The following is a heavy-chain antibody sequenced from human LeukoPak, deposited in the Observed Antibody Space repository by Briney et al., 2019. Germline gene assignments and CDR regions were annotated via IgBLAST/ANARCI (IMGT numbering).Heavy chain of an antibody. J-gene: IGHJ4*02. D-gene: IGHD5-24*01. CDR1: GFTVSSNY. V-gene: IGHV3-53*01. CDR2: IYSGGST. CDR3: ARAEKATIFDY. Sequence: GGSLRLSCAASGFTVSSNYMSWVRQAPGKGLGWVSVIYSGGSTYYADSVKGRFTISRDNSKNTLYLQMNSLRAEDTAVYYCARAEKATIFDYWGQGTLVTVSS.